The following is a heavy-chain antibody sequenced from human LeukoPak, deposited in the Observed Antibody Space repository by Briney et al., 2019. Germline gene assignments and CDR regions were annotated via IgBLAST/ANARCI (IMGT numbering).Heavy chain of an antibody. D-gene: IGHD5-18*01. CDR3: ARAHLDTAIINFSDY. CDR2: IKQDGSEE. CDR1: GFTFSSYW. V-gene: IGHV3-7*01. J-gene: IGHJ4*02. Sequence: GGSLRLSCAASGFTFSSYWMTWVRQAPGKGLEWVANIKQDGSEENYVDSVKGRFTISRDNAKNSLYLQMNSLRAEDTAIYYCARAHLDTAIINFSDYWGQGALVTVSS.